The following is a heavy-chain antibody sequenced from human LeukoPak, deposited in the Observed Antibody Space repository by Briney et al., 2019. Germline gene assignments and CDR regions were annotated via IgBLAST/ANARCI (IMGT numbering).Heavy chain of an antibody. Sequence: GGSLRLFCAASVFTFTNYAMSWVRQAPGKGLEWVSAISTSGAGTYYADSVKGRFTISRDNSKNTLYLQMNSLRAEDTAIYYCTRGSYGDYDYWGQGTLVTVSS. J-gene: IGHJ4*02. CDR1: VFTFTNYA. D-gene: IGHD4-17*01. CDR2: ISTSGAGT. V-gene: IGHV3-23*05. CDR3: TRGSYGDYDY.